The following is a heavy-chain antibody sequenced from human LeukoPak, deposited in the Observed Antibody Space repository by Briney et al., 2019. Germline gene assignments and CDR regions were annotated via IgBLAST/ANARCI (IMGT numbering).Heavy chain of an antibody. CDR3: ASRGVAPLRCFDY. CDR2: IKQDGSEK. D-gene: IGHD3-3*01. J-gene: IGHJ4*02. CDR1: GFTSSSYW. Sequence: GSLRLSCAVSGFTSSSYWMSWVRQAPGKGLEWVANIKQDGSEKYYVDSVKGRFTISRDNAKNSLYLQMNSLRAEDTAVYYCASRGVAPLRCFDYWGQGTLVTVSS. V-gene: IGHV3-7*01.